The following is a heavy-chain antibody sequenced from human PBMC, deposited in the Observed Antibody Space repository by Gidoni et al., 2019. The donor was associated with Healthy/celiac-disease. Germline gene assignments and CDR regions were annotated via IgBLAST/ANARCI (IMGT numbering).Heavy chain of an antibody. Sequence: QVQLQESGPGLVKPSETLSRTCTVPGGSISSYYWSWIRQPPGKGLEWIGYIYYSGSTNYNPSLKSRVTISVDTSKNQFSLKLSSVTAADTAVYYCARSRSSGWHYFDYWGQGTLVTVSS. CDR1: GGSISSYY. CDR3: ARSRSSGWHYFDY. D-gene: IGHD6-19*01. J-gene: IGHJ4*02. V-gene: IGHV4-59*01. CDR2: IYYSGST.